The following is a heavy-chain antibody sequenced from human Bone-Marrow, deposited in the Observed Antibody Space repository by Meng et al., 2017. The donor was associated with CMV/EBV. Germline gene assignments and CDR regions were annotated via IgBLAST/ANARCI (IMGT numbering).Heavy chain of an antibody. CDR3: ARLYYGANYSDL. CDR1: GYTFSHSG. J-gene: IGHJ5*02. D-gene: IGHD4/OR15-4a*01. CDR2: HSLYNGDT. V-gene: IGHV1-18*01. Sequence: SCKASGYTFSHSGIAWVRQAPGQGLEWMGWHSLYNGDTYYIQKLQGRVTMTTDTSTSTAYMELRSLRSDDTAVYYCARLYYGANYSDLWGQGTLVTVSS.